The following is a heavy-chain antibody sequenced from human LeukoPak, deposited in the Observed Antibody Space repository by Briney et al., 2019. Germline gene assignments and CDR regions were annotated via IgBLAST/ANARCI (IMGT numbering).Heavy chain of an antibody. CDR2: IFYSGST. V-gene: IGHV4-59*08. D-gene: IGHD6-6*01. CDR1: GGSISSYY. J-gene: IGHJ4*02. Sequence: KPSETLSLTCTVSGGSISSYYWSWIRQPPGKGLEWIGYIFYSGSTKYNPSLKSRVTISVDTSKNQVSLKLSSVTAADTAVYYCARQGSSSYYGGYFDYWGRGTLVTVSS. CDR3: ARQGSSSYYGGYFDY.